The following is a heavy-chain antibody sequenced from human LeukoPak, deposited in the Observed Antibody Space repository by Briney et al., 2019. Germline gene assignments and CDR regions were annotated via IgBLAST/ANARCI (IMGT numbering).Heavy chain of an antibody. CDR2: IHSGESP. D-gene: IGHD2-2*01. J-gene: IGHJ4*02. V-gene: IGHV4-38-2*02. Sequence: SETLSLTCTVSGYSISSGYFWGWIRQPPGKGLEWIAIIHSGESPYYSPSLESRVTISVDTSKNQFSLKLTSVTAADTAVYYCARSTPRLSGGYAKHWGQGTLVTVSS. CDR1: GYSISSGYF. CDR3: ARSTPRLSGGYAKH.